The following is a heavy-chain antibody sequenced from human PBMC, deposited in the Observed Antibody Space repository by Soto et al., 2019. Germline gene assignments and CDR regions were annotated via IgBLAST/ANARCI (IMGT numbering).Heavy chain of an antibody. CDR1: NGSISSRSSY. V-gene: IGHV4-39*01. D-gene: IGHD4-17*01. Sequence: QLQLQESGSGLVKPSETLSLTCIVSNGSISSRSSYWGWIRQTPGKGLEWIGSIYYIVNTYYNQSLKSRVTISIDTSKTQFSLKMNSVTAADTAVYFCGGQDYGAKGYYFENCG. CDR3: GGQDYGAKGYYFEN. J-gene: IGHJ4*01. CDR2: IYYIVNT.